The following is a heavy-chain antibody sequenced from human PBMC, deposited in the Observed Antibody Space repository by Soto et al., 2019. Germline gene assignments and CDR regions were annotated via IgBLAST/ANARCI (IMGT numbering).Heavy chain of an antibody. Sequence: XASLSLTCIVSGESISSSSYYWGWIRQPPGKGLEWIGSIYYSGRTYYNPSFKSRVTISIDTSKNQFSLKLSSVTATDTAVYYCARTRTTVVTQAYFDQWGQGALVTVSS. CDR2: IYYSGRT. D-gene: IGHD2-21*02. V-gene: IGHV4-39*01. CDR3: ARTRTTVVTQAYFDQ. J-gene: IGHJ4*02. CDR1: GESISSSSYY.